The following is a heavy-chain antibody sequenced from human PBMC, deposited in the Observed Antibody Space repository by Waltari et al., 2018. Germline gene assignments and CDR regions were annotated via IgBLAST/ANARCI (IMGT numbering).Heavy chain of an antibody. Sequence: EVQLLESGGGLVQPGGSLRFSCAASGFPFSSYAMSWVCQAPGKGLEWVSAIGCRGGSTDSAASGKGRCTTSRDNSKNTLYLQVSSLRAEDTAVYYCAKPQMETYYDVWRGYPTAYYGMDVWGQGTTVTVSS. V-gene: IGHV3-23*01. J-gene: IGHJ6*02. CDR1: GFPFSSYA. CDR3: AKPQMETYYDVWRGYPTAYYGMDV. D-gene: IGHD3-3*01. CDR2: IGCRGGST.